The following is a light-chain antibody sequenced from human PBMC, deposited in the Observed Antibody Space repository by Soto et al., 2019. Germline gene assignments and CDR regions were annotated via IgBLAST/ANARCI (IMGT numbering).Light chain of an antibody. CDR3: AIWDLTLSAWV. V-gene: IGLV1-44*01. J-gene: IGLJ3*02. CDR1: TSNIGSNT. CDR2: SND. Sequence: QSVLTQPPSASGTPGQRVTISCSGTTSNIGSNTVSCYHHLPGTDPKLLIYSNDQRPSGVPERFSGSKSGASASLSISGSQSDDEADYYCAIWDLTLSAWVFGGGTKLTVL.